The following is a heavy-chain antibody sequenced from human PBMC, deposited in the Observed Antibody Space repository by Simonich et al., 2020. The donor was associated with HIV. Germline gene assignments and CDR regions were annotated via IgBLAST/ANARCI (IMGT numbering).Heavy chain of an antibody. J-gene: IGHJ4*02. CDR2: INHSGNT. CDR3: ARSPYYYDISGDLDY. D-gene: IGHD3-22*01. V-gene: IGHV4-34*01. CDR1: GGSLSGHY. Sequence: QVQLQQWGAGLLKPSETLSLTCVVYGGSLSGHYWSWIRQPPGKGLEWIGEINHSGNTNYNPSRKSRVAISVYTSKNQFSLNLSSVTAADTAVYYCARSPYYYDISGDLDYWGQGTLVTVSS.